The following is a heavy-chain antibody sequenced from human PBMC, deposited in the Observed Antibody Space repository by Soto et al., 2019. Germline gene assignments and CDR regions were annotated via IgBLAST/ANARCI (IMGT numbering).Heavy chain of an antibody. CDR1: GDSVSSNSSA. Sequence: SQTLALACAISGDSVSSNSSAFNFIRHSPSRCLEWLGRTYYRSKWYNDYAVSLKSRITINPDTSKNQFSLQLNSVTPEDTAVYYCARVLNSSGPDYWGQGTLVTVSS. J-gene: IGHJ4*02. CDR3: ARVLNSSGPDY. D-gene: IGHD6-19*01. V-gene: IGHV6-1*01. CDR2: TYYRSKWYN.